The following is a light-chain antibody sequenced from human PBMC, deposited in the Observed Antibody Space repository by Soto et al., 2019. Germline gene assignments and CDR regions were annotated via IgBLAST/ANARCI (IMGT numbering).Light chain of an antibody. CDR3: QQCGGSPLFT. CDR2: GAS. Sequence: EIVLTQSPGPLSLSPGERATLSCRASQSVSSRYLAWYQQKPGQAPRLLIYGASSRATGIPDRFSGSGSGTDVTLTISRLEPEDFAVYYCQQCGGSPLFTFGPGTKVDIK. J-gene: IGKJ3*01. CDR1: QSVSSRY. V-gene: IGKV3-20*01.